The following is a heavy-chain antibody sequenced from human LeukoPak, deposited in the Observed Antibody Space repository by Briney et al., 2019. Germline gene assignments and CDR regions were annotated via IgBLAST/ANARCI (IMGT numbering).Heavy chain of an antibody. D-gene: IGHD3-3*01. V-gene: IGHV1-69*04. CDR1: GYTFTGYY. J-gene: IGHJ6*02. CDR3: ARETIFGVVILRYYYYGMDV. Sequence: SVKVSCKASGYTFTGYYIHWVRQAPGQGLEWMGRIIPILGIANYAQKFQGRVTITADKSTSTAYMELSSLRSEDTAVYYCARETIFGVVILRYYYYGMDVWGQGTTVTVSS. CDR2: IIPILGIA.